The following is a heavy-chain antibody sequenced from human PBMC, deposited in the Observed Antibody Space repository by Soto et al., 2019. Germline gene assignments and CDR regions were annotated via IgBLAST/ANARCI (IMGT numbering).Heavy chain of an antibody. CDR3: ARMVRGSKIDHYYYMDV. V-gene: IGHV1-18*04. J-gene: IGHJ6*03. Sequence: QVELRQSGVEVKKPGASVKVSCKASGYTFTNHGLSWVRQAPGQGLEWMGWISASNGDTNYAQKFLGRVTVTTDTSTSIGYMEVRSLKSEDTAVYYCARMVRGSKIDHYYYMDVWGKGTTVIVSS. D-gene: IGHD3-10*01. CDR1: GYTFTNHG. CDR2: ISASNGDT.